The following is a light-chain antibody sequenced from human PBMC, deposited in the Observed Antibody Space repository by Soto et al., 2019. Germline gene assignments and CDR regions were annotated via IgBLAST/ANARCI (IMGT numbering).Light chain of an antibody. Sequence: EIEMTQSPATLSVSQGERATLSCRASQSVSSNLAWYQQKPGQAPRLLIYGASTRATGIPARFGGSGSGTEFTLTISSLQPEDFATYYCLQYNSPPLTFGQGTKVDI. CDR1: QSVSSN. CDR3: LQYNSPPLT. V-gene: IGKV3-15*01. CDR2: GAS. J-gene: IGKJ1*01.